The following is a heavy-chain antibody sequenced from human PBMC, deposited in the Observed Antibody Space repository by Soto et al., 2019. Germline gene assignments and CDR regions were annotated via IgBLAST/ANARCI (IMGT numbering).Heavy chain of an antibody. CDR1: GGSLTTGRYY. D-gene: IGHD5-12*01. CDR3: AGYVETTTTRSHWFDP. V-gene: IGHV4-39*01. CDR2: INYNGTT. Sequence: KTSETLSLTCAVSGGSLTTGRYYWAWVRQPPGKGLEWIGAINYNGTTYYNPSLKSRVTMSVDTSKNWVSLRLISATAADTAIYYCAGYVETTTTRSHWFDPWGQGTLVTVSS. J-gene: IGHJ5*02.